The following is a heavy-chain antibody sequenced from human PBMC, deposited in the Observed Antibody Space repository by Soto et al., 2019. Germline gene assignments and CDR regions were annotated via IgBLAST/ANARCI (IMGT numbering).Heavy chain of an antibody. J-gene: IGHJ4*02. Sequence: QLQLQESGPGLVKPSETLSLTCAVSGGSISSSSYFWGYIRQPPGEGLAWIGTIYYTGSTYYNPSLRIRVTMAVDTSTNQFSLKLSSVTAAATAVYYCARRGGAVAGTSRFDSWGQGTLVTVSS. CDR1: GGSISSSSYF. CDR2: IYYTGST. D-gene: IGHD6-19*01. V-gene: IGHV4-39*01. CDR3: ARRGGAVAGTSRFDS.